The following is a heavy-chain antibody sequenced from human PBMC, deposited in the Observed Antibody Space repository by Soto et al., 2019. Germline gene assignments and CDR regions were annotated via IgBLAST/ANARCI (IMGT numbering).Heavy chain of an antibody. CDR1: GFTFGDYA. CDR3: TRDQRDPDYYYYYMDV. Sequence: GGSLRLSCTASGFTFGDYAMSWFRQAPGKGLEWVGFIRSKAYGGTTEYAASVKGRFTISRDDSKSIAYLQMNSLKTEDTAVYYCTRDQRDPDYYYYYMDVWGKGTTVTVSS. J-gene: IGHJ6*03. CDR2: IRSKAYGGTT. V-gene: IGHV3-49*03.